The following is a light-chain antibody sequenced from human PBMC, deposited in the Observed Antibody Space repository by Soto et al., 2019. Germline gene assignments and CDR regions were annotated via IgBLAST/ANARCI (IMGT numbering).Light chain of an antibody. V-gene: IGKV1-5*01. CDR1: QSITNR. CDR2: DAS. J-gene: IGKJ1*01. Sequence: DIQMTQSPSTLSASVGDRVTITCRASQSITNRLAWYQQKPGKAPKVLIYDASNMESGVPSRFSGSGSGTEFILTISSLQPDDFATYWCQPYGGMWAFGQGTKLEIK. CDR3: QPYGGMWA.